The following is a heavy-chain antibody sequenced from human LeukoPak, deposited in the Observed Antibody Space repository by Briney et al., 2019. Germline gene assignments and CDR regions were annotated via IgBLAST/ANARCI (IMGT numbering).Heavy chain of an antibody. Sequence: SETLSLTCTVSGYSISSGYYWGWIRQSPGKGLEWIGSIYHSGSTYYNPSLKSRVTISVDTSKNQFSLKLSSVTAADTAVYYCARWWSGAFDYWGQGTLVTVSS. CDR2: IYHSGST. J-gene: IGHJ4*02. V-gene: IGHV4-38-2*02. CDR1: GYSISSGYY. D-gene: IGHD2-15*01. CDR3: ARWWSGAFDY.